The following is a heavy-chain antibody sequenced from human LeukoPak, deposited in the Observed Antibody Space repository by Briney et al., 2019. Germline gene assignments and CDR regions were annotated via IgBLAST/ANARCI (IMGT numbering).Heavy chain of an antibody. CDR1: GGSISSSSYY. V-gene: IGHV4-39*07. CDR2: IYYSGST. CDR3: ARVGVDTAILGRFDY. D-gene: IGHD5-18*01. Sequence: SETLSLTCTVSGGSISSSSYYWGWIRQPPGKGLEWIGSIYYSGSTYYNPSLKSRVTISVDTSKNQFSLKLSSVTAADTAVYYCARVGVDTAILGRFDYWGQGTLVTVSS. J-gene: IGHJ4*02.